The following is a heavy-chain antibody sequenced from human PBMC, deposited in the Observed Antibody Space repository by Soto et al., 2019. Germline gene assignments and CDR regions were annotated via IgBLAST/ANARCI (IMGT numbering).Heavy chain of an antibody. CDR3: AREYYSTTTWTEY. J-gene: IGHJ4*02. Sequence: ASVRVSCKASGYVFSNYFMHWVRQAPGQGLEWMGYINPQSGGSKYEDNFQDRVTVTTDTSAATVFMELTRLTSDDTAVYFCAREYYSTTTWTEYWGQGTLVTVSP. CDR2: INPQSGGS. D-gene: IGHD2-15*01. V-gene: IGHV1-2*02. CDR1: GYVFSNYF.